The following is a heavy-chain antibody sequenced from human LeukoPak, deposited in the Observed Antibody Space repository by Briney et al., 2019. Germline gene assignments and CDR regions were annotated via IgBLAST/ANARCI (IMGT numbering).Heavy chain of an antibody. CDR2: SGGST. D-gene: IGHD3-22*01. CDR3: ASESSGDAFDI. J-gene: IGHJ3*02. V-gene: IGHV3-53*01. Sequence: SGGSTYYADSVEGRFTISRDNSKNTLYLQMNSLRAEDTAVYYCASESSGDAFDIWGQGTMVTVSS.